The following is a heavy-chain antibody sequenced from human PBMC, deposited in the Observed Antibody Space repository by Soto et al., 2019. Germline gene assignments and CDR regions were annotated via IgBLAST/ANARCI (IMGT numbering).Heavy chain of an antibody. CDR3: VSWLSAHFDY. J-gene: IGHJ4*02. CDR2: IDPTGANT. D-gene: IGHD5-12*01. V-gene: IGHV3-23*01. CDR1: GITLSRHA. Sequence: PGGSLRLSCAASGITLSRHAMTWVRQAPGTGLEWVSTIDPTGANTHYADSVKGRFTISRGNSRNTVDLQMNSLRAGDTALYYCVSWLSAHFDYWGQGTPVTVSS.